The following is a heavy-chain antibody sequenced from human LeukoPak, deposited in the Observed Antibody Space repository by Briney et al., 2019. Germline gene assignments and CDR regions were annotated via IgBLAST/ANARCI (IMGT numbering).Heavy chain of an antibody. V-gene: IGHV3-74*01. CDR1: GFTVSNNY. D-gene: IGHD2-2*01. CDR2: INSDGTTT. J-gene: IGHJ4*02. CDR3: ARETIAVVPAALY. Sequence: PGGSLRLSCTASGFTVSNNYMNWVRQAPGKGLVWVSRINSDGTTTNYADSVKGRFTISRDNAKNTLYLQMNSLRAEDTAVYYCARETIAVVPAALYWGQGTLVTVSS.